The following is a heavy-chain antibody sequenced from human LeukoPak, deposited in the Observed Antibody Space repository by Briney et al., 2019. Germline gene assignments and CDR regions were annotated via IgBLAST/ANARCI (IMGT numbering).Heavy chain of an antibody. V-gene: IGHV3-23*01. J-gene: IGHJ5*02. CDR1: GFTFSSYA. CDR3: AKDATYDFWXGYXGXXXFDP. D-gene: IGHD3-3*01. Sequence: GGSLRLSCAASGFTFSSYAMSWVRQAPGKGLEWVSAISGSGGSTYYADPVKGRFTISRDNSKNTLYLQMNSLRAEDTAVYYCAKDATYDFWXGYXGXXXFDPWGQGTXVTVSS. CDR2: ISGSGGST.